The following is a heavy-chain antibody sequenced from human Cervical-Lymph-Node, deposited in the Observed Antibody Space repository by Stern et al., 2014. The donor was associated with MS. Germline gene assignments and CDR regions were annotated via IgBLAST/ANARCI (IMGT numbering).Heavy chain of an antibody. D-gene: IGHD3-10*01. Sequence: QEQLMQSESELKKPGASVSISCKASGYTFTKIPLNWVRQAPGQGLEWMGWVNTNTGNATYAQAFRGRFVFALDASVSTAFLHISGLKSEDTAVYFCAREAVAHHYGSGSYYKWGQGTLVTVSS. V-gene: IGHV7-4-1*02. J-gene: IGHJ4*02. CDR1: GYTFTKIP. CDR3: AREAVAHHYGSGSYYK. CDR2: VNTNTGNA.